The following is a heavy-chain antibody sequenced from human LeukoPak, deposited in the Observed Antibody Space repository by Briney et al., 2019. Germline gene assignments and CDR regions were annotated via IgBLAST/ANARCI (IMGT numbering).Heavy chain of an antibody. D-gene: IGHD6-13*01. J-gene: IGHJ4*02. CDR3: ARGKAAGADY. CDR2: INPSAGST. V-gene: IGHV1-46*01. CDR1: GYTFTNYY. Sequence: ASVKVSXKASGYTFTNYYMHWMRQAPGQGLEWIGLINPSAGSTTYPQKFQGRVTITADTSTGTVYMELTTLRSEDTAIYYCARGKAAGADYWGQGTLVTVSS.